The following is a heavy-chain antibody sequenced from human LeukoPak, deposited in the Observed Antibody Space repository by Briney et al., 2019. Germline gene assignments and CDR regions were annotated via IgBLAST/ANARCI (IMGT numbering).Heavy chain of an antibody. CDR1: GYTFTSYD. CDR2: MNPNSGNT. D-gene: IGHD2/OR15-2a*01. J-gene: IGHJ5*02. V-gene: IGHV1-8*03. CDR3: ARGGLWRFDP. Sequence: ASVKVSCKASGYTFTSYDINWVRQATGQGLEWMGWMNPNSGNTGYAQKFQGRVTITRNTSISTAYMELSRLRSDDTAVYYCARGGLWRFDPWGQGTLVTVSS.